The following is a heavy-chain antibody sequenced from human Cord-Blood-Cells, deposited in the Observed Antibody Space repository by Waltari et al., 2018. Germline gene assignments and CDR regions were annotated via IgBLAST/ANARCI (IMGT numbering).Heavy chain of an antibody. D-gene: IGHD3-10*01. CDR1: GFTFSSYG. CDR3: AKSDYYGSGSYYYFDY. Sequence: QVQLVESGGGVVQPGRSLRLSCAASGFTFSSYGMPWVRQAPGKGLEWVAVISYDGSNKYYADSVKGRFTISRDNSKNTLYLQMNSLRAEDTAVYYCAKSDYYGSGSYYYFDYWGQGTLVTVSS. J-gene: IGHJ4*02. V-gene: IGHV3-30*18. CDR2: ISYDGSNK.